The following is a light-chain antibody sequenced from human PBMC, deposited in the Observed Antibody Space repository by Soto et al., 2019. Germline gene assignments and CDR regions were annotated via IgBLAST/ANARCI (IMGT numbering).Light chain of an antibody. CDR1: QSISTW. CDR3: QQYVSYCT. J-gene: IGKJ1*01. CDR2: KAS. V-gene: IGKV1-5*03. Sequence: DIQMTQSPSTLSASLGDRVTITCRASQSISTWLAWYQQKPGKAPKLLIYKASNLERGVPSRFSGSGSGTEFTLPISSLQPDDFATYYCQQYVSYCTFGQGTKVEIK.